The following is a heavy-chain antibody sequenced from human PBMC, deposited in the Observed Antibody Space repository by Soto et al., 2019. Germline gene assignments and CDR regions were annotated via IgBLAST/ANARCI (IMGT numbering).Heavy chain of an antibody. V-gene: IGHV1-2*02. CDR2: INPNSGGT. CDR3: ARGEVLRWAPNYFDY. D-gene: IGHD1-26*01. J-gene: IGHJ4*02. CDR1: GYTFTGYY. Sequence: VASVKVSCKASGYTFTGYYMHWVRQAPGQGLEWMGWINPNSGGTNYAQKFQGRVTMTRDTSISTAYMELSRLRSDDTAVYYCARGEVLRWAPNYFDYWGQAPLVTVS.